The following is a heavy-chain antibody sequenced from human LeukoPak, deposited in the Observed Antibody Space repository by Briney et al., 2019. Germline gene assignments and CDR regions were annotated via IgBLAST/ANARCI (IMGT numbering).Heavy chain of an antibody. CDR1: GFPFTSYG. V-gene: IGHV1-18*01. J-gene: IGHJ5*02. D-gene: IGHD2-21*01. Sequence: ASVKVSCTASGFPFTSYGFSWVRQAPGQGLEWMGWISAYNGKTNYAQRFQGRVTMTTDTSTSTAYLELRSLKSDDTALYYCARHSPCDPGQSDPWGQGTLVTVSS. CDR2: ISAYNGKT. CDR3: ARHSPCDPGQSDP.